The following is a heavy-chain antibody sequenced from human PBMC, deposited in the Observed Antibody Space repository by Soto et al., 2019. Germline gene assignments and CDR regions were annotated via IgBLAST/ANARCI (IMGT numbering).Heavy chain of an antibody. J-gene: IGHJ3*02. Sequence: PGGSLRLSCAASGFTFSNAGRSWVRQAPGKGLEWVGRIKSKTDGGTTDYAAPVKGRFTISRDDSKNTLYLQMNSLKTEDTAVYYCTGEPIYDILTGYYISTDAFDIWGQGTMVTVSS. CDR2: IKSKTDGGTT. V-gene: IGHV3-15*01. CDR3: TGEPIYDILTGYYISTDAFDI. D-gene: IGHD3-9*01. CDR1: GFTFSNAG.